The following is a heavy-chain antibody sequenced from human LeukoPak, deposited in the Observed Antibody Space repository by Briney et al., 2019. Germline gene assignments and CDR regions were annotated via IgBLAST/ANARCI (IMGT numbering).Heavy chain of an antibody. CDR1: GGSISSGSYY. Sequence: SQTLSLTCTVSGGSISSGSYYWSWIRQPAGKGLEWIGRIYTSGSANYYPSLKSRVTISVDTSKNQFSLKLSSVTAADTAVYYCARDRPSAIDAFDIWGQGTMVTVSS. D-gene: IGHD5-18*01. V-gene: IGHV4-61*02. CDR2: IYTSGSA. CDR3: ARDRPSAIDAFDI. J-gene: IGHJ3*02.